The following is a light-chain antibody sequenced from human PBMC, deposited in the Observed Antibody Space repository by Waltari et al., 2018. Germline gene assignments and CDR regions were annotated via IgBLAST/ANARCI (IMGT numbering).Light chain of an antibody. Sequence: ETVLTQSPVTLSLSPGERATLSCRASQSVADYLVWYQQRAGQAPRLLIYDASNRAAGIPDRFSGSGSGTDFTLTISSLEPEDFAVYYCQQRSKWPGTFGQGTKIEIK. CDR2: DAS. CDR1: QSVADY. J-gene: IGKJ1*01. V-gene: IGKV3-11*01. CDR3: QQRSKWPGT.